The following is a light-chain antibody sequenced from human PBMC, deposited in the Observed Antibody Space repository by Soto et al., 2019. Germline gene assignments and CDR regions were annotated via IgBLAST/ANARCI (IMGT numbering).Light chain of an antibody. CDR3: QQRSNWPPIT. CDR2: DAS. V-gene: IGKV3-11*01. Sequence: EIVLTQSPATLSLFPGERATLSCRASQSVSRYLAWYQQKPGQAPRLLIYDASNRATGIPVRFSGSGSGTDFTLTISSLEPEDFAVYYCQQRSNWPPITFGQGTRLEIK. J-gene: IGKJ5*01. CDR1: QSVSRY.